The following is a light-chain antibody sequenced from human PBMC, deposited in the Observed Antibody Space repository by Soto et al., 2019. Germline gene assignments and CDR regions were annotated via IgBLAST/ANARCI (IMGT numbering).Light chain of an antibody. Sequence: EIVMTQSPATLSVSPGERATLSCRVSQSVATNLAWYQQKPGQVPRLLIHSASTRATGVPARFSGSGSGTEFTLTISSLQSEDFAVYYCQQHNYWPSFGQGTKLEIK. V-gene: IGKV3-15*01. J-gene: IGKJ2*01. CDR2: SAS. CDR1: QSVATN. CDR3: QQHNYWPS.